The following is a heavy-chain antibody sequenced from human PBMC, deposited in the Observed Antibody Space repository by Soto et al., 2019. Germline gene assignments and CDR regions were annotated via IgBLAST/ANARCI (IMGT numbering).Heavy chain of an antibody. CDR3: AKASIVGDRKSFDY. V-gene: IGHV3-9*01. CDR2: ISWNSGSI. J-gene: IGHJ4*02. D-gene: IGHD4-17*01. CDR1: GFTFDDYA. Sequence: GGSLRLSCAASGFTFDDYAMHWVRQAPGKGLEWVSGISWNSGSIGYADSVKGRFTISRDNAKNSLYLQMNSLRAEDTALYYCAKASIVGDRKSFDYWGQGTLVTVSS.